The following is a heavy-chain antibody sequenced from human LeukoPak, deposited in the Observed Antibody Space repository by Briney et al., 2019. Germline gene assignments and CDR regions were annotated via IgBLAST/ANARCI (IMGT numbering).Heavy chain of an antibody. V-gene: IGHV3-33*03. CDR3: ARVRDDEQGVIFDY. D-gene: IGHD5-24*01. CDR1: GFTFSSYG. Sequence: GGSLRLSCAASGFTFSSYGMHWVRQAPGKGLEWVAVIWYDGSNKYYADSVKGRFTISRDNAKNSLYLQMNSLRAEDTAVYYCARVRDDEQGVIFDYWGQGTLVTVSS. J-gene: IGHJ4*02. CDR2: IWYDGSNK.